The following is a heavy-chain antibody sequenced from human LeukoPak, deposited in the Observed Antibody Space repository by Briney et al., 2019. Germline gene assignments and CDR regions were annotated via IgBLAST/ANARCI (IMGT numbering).Heavy chain of an antibody. J-gene: IGHJ4*02. Sequence: SVKVSCKASGGTFSSYAISWVRQAPGQGLEWMGGIIPIFGTANYAQKFQGRVTITADKSTSTAYMELSSLRSEDTAVYYCAGLVVVAATTDFDYWGQGTLVTVSS. CDR3: AGLVVVAATTDFDY. CDR1: GGTFSSYA. D-gene: IGHD2-15*01. V-gene: IGHV1-69*06. CDR2: IIPIFGTA.